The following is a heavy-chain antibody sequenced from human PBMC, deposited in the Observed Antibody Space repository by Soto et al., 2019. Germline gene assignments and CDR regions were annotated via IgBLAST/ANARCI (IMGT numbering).Heavy chain of an antibody. D-gene: IGHD2-15*01. Sequence: EVQLLESGGGLVQPGGSLRLSCTASGFTFSSHAMSWVRQAPGKQLEWVSAISGSAGLTFYADSVKGRFTISRDNSKNTLYLQMNSLRAEDTAVYYSAKDWVSGSSPYWGQGTLVTVSS. CDR3: AKDWVSGSSPY. V-gene: IGHV3-23*01. CDR2: ISGSAGLT. J-gene: IGHJ4*02. CDR1: GFTFSSHA.